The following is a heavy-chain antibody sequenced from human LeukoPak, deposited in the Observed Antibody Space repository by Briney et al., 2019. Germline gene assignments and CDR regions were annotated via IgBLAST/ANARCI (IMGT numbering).Heavy chain of an antibody. CDR2: IRYDGNDE. Sequence: GGSLRLSCAASGSTCSDCGMHWVRQAPGTELEWVAFIRYDGNDEYYADSVKGRFTVSRDNSKKTLYLQMNSLKPEDTAVYYCVKDQATNWGQGTLVTVSS. V-gene: IGHV3-30*02. CDR3: VKDQATN. CDR1: GSTCSDCG. J-gene: IGHJ4*02.